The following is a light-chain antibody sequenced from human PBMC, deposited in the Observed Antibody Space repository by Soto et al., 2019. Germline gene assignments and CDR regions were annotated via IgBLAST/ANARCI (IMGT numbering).Light chain of an antibody. CDR3: ISYTTSSTLV. J-gene: IGLJ3*02. V-gene: IGLV2-14*01. CDR2: DVV. Sequence: QSALTQPASVSGSPGQSITMSCTGASSDVGGYNYVSWYQQHPGKAPKLIIYDVVSRPSGVSNRFSGSKSGNTASLIISGLQAEDEADYYCISYTTSSTLVFGGGTKLTVI. CDR1: SSDVGGYNY.